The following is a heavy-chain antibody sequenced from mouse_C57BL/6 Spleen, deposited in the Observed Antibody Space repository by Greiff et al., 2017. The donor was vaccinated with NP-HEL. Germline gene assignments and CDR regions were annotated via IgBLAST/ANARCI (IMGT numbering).Heavy chain of an antibody. CDR1: GYTFTSYW. V-gene: IGHV1-55*01. CDR2: IYPGSGST. J-gene: IGHJ3*01. CDR3: ARRGLTGSAWFAY. Sequence: QVQLQQSGAELVKPGASVKMSCKASGYTFTSYWITWVKQRPGQGLEWIGDIYPGSGSTNYNEKFKSKATLTVDTSSSTAYMQLSSLTSEDSAVYYCARRGLTGSAWFAYWGQGTLVTVSA. D-gene: IGHD4-1*01.